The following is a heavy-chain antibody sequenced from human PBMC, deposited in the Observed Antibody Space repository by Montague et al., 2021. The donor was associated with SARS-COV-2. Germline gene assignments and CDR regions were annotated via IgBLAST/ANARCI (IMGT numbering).Heavy chain of an antibody. V-gene: IGHV4-4*07. J-gene: IGHJ6*02. Sequence: SETLSLTCTVSGGSISSYYWSWIRQPAGKGLEWIGRIYTSGSTNYNPSLKSRVTMSVDTSKNQFSLKLSSVTAADTAVYYCAREAWFGGKTSASEYYGMDVWGHGTTVTVSS. CDR1: GGSISSYY. D-gene: IGHD3-10*01. CDR3: AREAWFGGKTSASEYYGMDV. CDR2: IYTSGST.